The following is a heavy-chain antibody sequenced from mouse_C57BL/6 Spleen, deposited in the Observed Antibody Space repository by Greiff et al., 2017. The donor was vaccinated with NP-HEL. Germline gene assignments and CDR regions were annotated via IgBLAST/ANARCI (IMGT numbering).Heavy chain of an antibody. D-gene: IGHD3-3*01. CDR3: TRKGWSYYYAMDH. Sequence: QVQLQQSGAELVRPGASVTLSCKASGYTFTDYEMHWVKQTPVHGLEWIGAIDPETGGTAYNQKFKGKAILTADKSSSTAYMELRSLTSEDSAVYYCTRKGWSYYYAMDHWGQGTSVTVSS. CDR2: IDPETGGT. V-gene: IGHV1-15*01. J-gene: IGHJ4*01. CDR1: GYTFTDYE.